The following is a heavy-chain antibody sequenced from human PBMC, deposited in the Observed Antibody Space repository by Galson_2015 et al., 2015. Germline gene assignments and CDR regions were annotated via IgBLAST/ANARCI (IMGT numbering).Heavy chain of an antibody. V-gene: IGHV4-31*03. J-gene: IGHJ5*02. CDR3: ARGKLRFLEWLINWFDP. D-gene: IGHD3-3*01. Sequence: TLSLTCTVSGGSISSGGYYWSWIRQHPGKGLEWIGYIYYSGSTYYNPSLKSRVTISVDTSKNQFSLKLSSVTAVDTAVYYCARGKLRFLEWLINWFDPWGQGTLVTVSS. CDR2: IYYSGST. CDR1: GGSISSGGYY.